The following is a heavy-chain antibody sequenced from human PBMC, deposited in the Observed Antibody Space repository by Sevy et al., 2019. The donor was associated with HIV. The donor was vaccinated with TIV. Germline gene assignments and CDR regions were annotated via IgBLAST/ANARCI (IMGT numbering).Heavy chain of an antibody. V-gene: IGHV4-39*01. D-gene: IGHD5-12*01. CDR3: ATKGVAVDAFDI. CDR1: GDSIDSYGSY. CDR2: IYYTGTT. J-gene: IGHJ3*02. Sequence: SETLSLTCSVSGDSIDSYGSYWGWIRQPPGKGLEWIGSIYYTGTTYYNPSLKSRATISVDTSKNEFSLRMTSVTAAATAVYYCATKGVAVDAFDIRGQGTMVTVSS.